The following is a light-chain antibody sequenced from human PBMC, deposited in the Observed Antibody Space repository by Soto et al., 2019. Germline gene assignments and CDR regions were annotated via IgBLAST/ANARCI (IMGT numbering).Light chain of an antibody. CDR2: SAS. CDR1: QDINVY. Sequence: DIQMTQSPSSVSASIGDTVTITCRANQDINVYLNWYQQKPGEVPKLLIYSASSLHSGVPSRFTGSGSETDFTLTITSLQPDDFATYYCQHAYVAPYSFGQGTKV. V-gene: IGKV1-39*01. CDR3: QHAYVAPYS. J-gene: IGKJ2*03.